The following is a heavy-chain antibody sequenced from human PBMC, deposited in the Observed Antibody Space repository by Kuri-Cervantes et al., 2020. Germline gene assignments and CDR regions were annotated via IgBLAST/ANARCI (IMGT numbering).Heavy chain of an antibody. CDR2: IYSGGST. D-gene: IGHD3-22*01. Sequence: GESLKISCAASGFTFSSYAMHWVRQAPGKGLEWVSVIYSGGSTYYADSVKGRFTISRDNSKNTLYLQMNSLRAEDTAVYYCARVYSSGPFDYWGQGTLVTVSS. CDR3: ARVYSSGPFDY. V-gene: IGHV3-66*02. J-gene: IGHJ4*02. CDR1: GFTFSSYA.